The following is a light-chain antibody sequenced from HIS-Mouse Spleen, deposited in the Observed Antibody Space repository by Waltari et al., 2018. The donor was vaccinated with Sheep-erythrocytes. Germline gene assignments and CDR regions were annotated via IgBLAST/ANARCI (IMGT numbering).Light chain of an antibody. CDR1: SSDVGRHNL. CDR2: EGS. J-gene: IGLJ3*02. CDR3: CSYAGSSTPWV. V-gene: IGLV2-23*01. Sequence: QSALTQPASVPGSPGQSITIPCTGTSSDVGRHNLVPWYQQHPGKAPKLMIYEGSKRPSGVSNRFSGSKSGNTASLTSSGLQAEDEADYYCCSYAGSSTPWVFGGGTKLTVL.